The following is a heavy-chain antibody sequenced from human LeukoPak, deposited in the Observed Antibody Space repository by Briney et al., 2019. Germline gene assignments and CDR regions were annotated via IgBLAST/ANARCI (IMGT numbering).Heavy chain of an antibody. CDR2: INPNSGGT. D-gene: IGHD6-6*01. CDR3: ARVRIRIAARPFDY. CDR1: GYTFTGYY. V-gene: IGHV1-2*02. Sequence: ASVKVSCKASGYTFTGYYMHWVRQAPGQAREWMGWINPNSGGTNYAQKFQGRVTMTRDTSISTAYMELSRLRSDDTAVYYCARVRIRIAARPFDYWGQGTLVTVSS. J-gene: IGHJ4*02.